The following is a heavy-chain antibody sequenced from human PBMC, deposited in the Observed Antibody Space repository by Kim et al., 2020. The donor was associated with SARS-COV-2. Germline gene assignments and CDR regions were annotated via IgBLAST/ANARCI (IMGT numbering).Heavy chain of an antibody. D-gene: IGHD2-2*01. CDR1: GGSISSTNDY. J-gene: IGHJ4*02. CDR3: ARHDIAIVPAAYAW. V-gene: IGHV4-39*01. CDR2: VYYTGGT. Sequence: SETLSLTCTVSGGSISSTNDYWGWIRQPPGKGLEWIGSVYYTGGTYHNPSLKSRLTISVDTSKNHFSLRLSSVTAADTAIYYCARHDIAIVPAAYAWWGQGILVTVSS.